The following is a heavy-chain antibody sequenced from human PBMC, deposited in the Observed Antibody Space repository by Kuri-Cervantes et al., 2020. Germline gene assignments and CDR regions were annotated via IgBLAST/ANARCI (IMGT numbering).Heavy chain of an antibody. Sequence: GGSLRLSCVASGFRFNSYGMHWVRQAPGKGLEWVAVISFDGHTRYHADSLKGRFTISRDNSKNTLYLQMNSLRAEDTAVCFCARDSPNYYYYMDVWGKGTTVTVSS. J-gene: IGHJ6*03. CDR1: GFRFNSYG. CDR3: ARDSPNYYYYMDV. V-gene: IGHV3-30*03. CDR2: ISFDGHTR.